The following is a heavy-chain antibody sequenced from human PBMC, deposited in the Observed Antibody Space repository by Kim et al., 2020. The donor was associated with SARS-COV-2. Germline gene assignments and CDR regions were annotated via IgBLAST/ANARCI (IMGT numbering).Heavy chain of an antibody. Sequence: GGSLRLSCAASGFTFSSYAMSWVRQAPGKGLEWVSAISGSGGSTYYADSVKGRFTISRDNSKNTLYLQMNSLRAEDTAVYYCAKDNKGIGIAAAGTGDYGGQGTLVTVSS. CDR2: ISGSGGST. CDR3: AKDNKGIGIAAAGTGDY. D-gene: IGHD6-13*01. V-gene: IGHV3-23*01. CDR1: GFTFSSYA. J-gene: IGHJ4*02.